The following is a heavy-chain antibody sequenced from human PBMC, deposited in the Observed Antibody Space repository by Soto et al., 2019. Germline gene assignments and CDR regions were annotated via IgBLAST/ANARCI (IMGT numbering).Heavy chain of an antibody. CDR2: IYYSGST. CDR3: ATLGGYTFGTADFDY. D-gene: IGHD2-15*01. V-gene: IGHV4-39*01. Sequence: PSETLSLTCTVSGGSISSSSYYWGWIRQPPGKGLEWIGSIYYSGSTYYNPSLKSRVTISVDTSKNQFSLKLSSVTAADTAVYYCATLGGYTFGTADFDYWGQGTLVTVSS. J-gene: IGHJ4*02. CDR1: GGSISSSSYY.